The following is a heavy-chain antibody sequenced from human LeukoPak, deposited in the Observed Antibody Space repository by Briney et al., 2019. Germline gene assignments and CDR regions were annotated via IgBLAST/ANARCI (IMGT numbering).Heavy chain of an antibody. Sequence: GASVKVSCKASGGTFSSYAISWVRQAPGQGLEWMGWISEYNGNTNYAQKIQGRVTMTTDRSTNTAYMELRSLRSDDTAVYYCARDVGDSSGSWFDPWGQGTLVTVSS. CDR3: ARDVGDSSGSWFDP. J-gene: IGHJ5*02. CDR2: ISEYNGNT. CDR1: GGTFSSYA. D-gene: IGHD3-22*01. V-gene: IGHV1-18*01.